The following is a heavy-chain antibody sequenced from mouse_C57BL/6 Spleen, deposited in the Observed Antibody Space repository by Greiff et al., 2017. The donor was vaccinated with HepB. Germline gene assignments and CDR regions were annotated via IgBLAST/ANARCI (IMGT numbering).Heavy chain of an antibody. CDR3: AREAGSYWYFDV. Sequence: EVHLVESEGGLVQPGSSMKLSCTASGFTFSDYYMAWVRQVPEKGLEWVANINYDGSSTYYLDSLKSRFIISRDNAKNILYLQMSSLKSEDTATYYCAREAGSYWYFDVWGTGTTVTVSS. J-gene: IGHJ1*03. CDR1: GFTFSDYY. CDR2: INYDGSST. D-gene: IGHD1-1*01. V-gene: IGHV5-16*01.